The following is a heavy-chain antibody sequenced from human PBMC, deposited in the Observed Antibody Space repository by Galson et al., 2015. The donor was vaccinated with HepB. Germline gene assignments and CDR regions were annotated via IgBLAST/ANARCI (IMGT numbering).Heavy chain of an antibody. Sequence: TLSLTCTVSGGSISSGGYYWSWIRQHPGKGLEWIGYIYYSGSTYYNPSLKSRVTISVDTSKNQFSLKLSSVTAADTAVYYCARGSVSYDSPLAYYFDYSGQGTLVTVSS. CDR1: GGSISSGGYY. V-gene: IGHV4-31*03. D-gene: IGHD3-22*01. CDR2: IYYSGST. J-gene: IGHJ4*02. CDR3: ARGSVSYDSPLAYYFDY.